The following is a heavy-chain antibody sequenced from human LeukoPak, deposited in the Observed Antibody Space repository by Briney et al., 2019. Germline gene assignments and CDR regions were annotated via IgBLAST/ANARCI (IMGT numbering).Heavy chain of an antibody. D-gene: IGHD3-10*01. CDR2: ISGSGGRT. Sequence: GGSLRLSCAASGFTFSTYAMSWVRQVPGKGQEWVSAISGSGGRTYYADSVKGRFTISRDNSKNTLYLQMNSLRAEDTAVYYCAKEKESSGYFDYWGQGTLVTVSS. J-gene: IGHJ4*02. CDR1: GFTFSTYA. V-gene: IGHV3-23*01. CDR3: AKEKESSGYFDY.